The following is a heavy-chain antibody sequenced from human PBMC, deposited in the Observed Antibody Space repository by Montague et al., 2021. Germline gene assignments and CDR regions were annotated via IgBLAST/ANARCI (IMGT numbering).Heavy chain of an antibody. V-gene: IGHV4-59*01. CDR3: AREWSGFDF. J-gene: IGHJ3*01. D-gene: IGHD1-26*01. Sequence: SETLSLTCTVSGDSMNTYKWNWIRQPPGKGLEWIGYIYSSGNTNYNPSLKSRVTISVDTSRNQFSPEVSSVTAADTAMYYCAREWSGFDFWGHGTMVTVSS. CDR1: GDSMNTYK. CDR2: IYSSGNT.